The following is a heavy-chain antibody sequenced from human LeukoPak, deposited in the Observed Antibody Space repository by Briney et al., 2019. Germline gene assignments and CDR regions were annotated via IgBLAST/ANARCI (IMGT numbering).Heavy chain of an antibody. CDR3: ARDPIKYQLLLNWFDP. J-gene: IGHJ5*02. CDR1: GFTFSSYS. D-gene: IGHD2-2*01. CDR2: ISSSSSYI. Sequence: PGGSLRLSRAASGFTFSSYSMNWVRQAPGKGLEWVSSISSSSSYIYYADSVKGRFTISRDNAKNSLYLQMNSLRAEDTAVYYCARDPIKYQLLLNWFDPWGQGTLVTVSS. V-gene: IGHV3-21*01.